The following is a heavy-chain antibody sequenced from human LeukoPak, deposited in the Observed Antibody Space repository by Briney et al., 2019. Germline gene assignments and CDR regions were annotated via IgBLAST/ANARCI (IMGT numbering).Heavy chain of an antibody. V-gene: IGHV1-2*02. D-gene: IGHD6-13*01. J-gene: IGHJ3*02. CDR1: GYTFTGYY. CDR2: INPTSGDT. Sequence: GASVKVSCKASGYTFTGYYMHWVRQAPGQGLEWVAWINPTSGDTNYLQKFQGRVIMTRDTSISTAYMELSRVRSGDTAVYYCARGDGYGPARRAFDIWGQGTMVTVSS. CDR3: ARGDGYGPARRAFDI.